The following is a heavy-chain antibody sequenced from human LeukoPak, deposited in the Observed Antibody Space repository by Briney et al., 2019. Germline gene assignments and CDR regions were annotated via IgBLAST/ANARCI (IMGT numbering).Heavy chain of an antibody. V-gene: IGHV4-59*08. J-gene: IGHJ4*02. CDR1: GGSISSYY. CDR2: IYYSGST. D-gene: IGHD3-22*01. Sequence: SETLSLTCTVSGGSISSYYWSWIRQPPGKGLEWIGYIYYSGSTNYNPSLKSRVTISVDTSKNQSSLKLSSVTAADTAVYYCARRGKTGDSSGSIDYWGQGTLVTVSS. CDR3: ARRGKTGDSSGSIDY.